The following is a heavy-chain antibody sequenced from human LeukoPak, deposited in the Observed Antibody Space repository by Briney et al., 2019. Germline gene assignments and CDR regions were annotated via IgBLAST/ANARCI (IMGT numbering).Heavy chain of an antibody. J-gene: IGHJ5*02. CDR3: ARGSGSYYRGGNWFDP. Sequence: GSSVKVSCKASGSTFSSYAISWVRQAPGQGLEWMGRIIPILGIANYAQKFQGRVTITADKSTSTASMELSSLRSEDTAVYYCARGSGSYYRGGNWFDPWGQGTLVTVSS. V-gene: IGHV1-69*04. D-gene: IGHD3-10*01. CDR2: IIPILGIA. CDR1: GSTFSSYA.